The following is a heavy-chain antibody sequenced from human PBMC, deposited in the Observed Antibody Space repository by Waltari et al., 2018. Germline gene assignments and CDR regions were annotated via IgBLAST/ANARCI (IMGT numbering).Heavy chain of an antibody. V-gene: IGHV4-30-2*01. CDR3: ARAIVVVAATLRWFDP. CDR2: IYHSGST. D-gene: IGHD2-15*01. J-gene: IGHJ5*02. Sequence: QVQLLESGPGLVKPSQTLSLTCPVSGGPISSGCYYGSWSRQRPGKGLEWIGYIYHSGSTYYNPSLKSRVTISVDRSKNQFSLKLSSVTAADTAVYYCARAIVVVAATLRWFDPWGQGTLVTVSS. CDR1: GGPISSGCYY.